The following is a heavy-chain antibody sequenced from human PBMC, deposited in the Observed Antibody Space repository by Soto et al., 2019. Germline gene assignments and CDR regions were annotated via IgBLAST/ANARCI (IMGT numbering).Heavy chain of an antibody. CDR3: ARFSYSGYDYPVGLSFDY. D-gene: IGHD5-12*01. J-gene: IGHJ4*02. CDR1: GLTFSSYS. V-gene: IGHV3-21*01. CDR2: ISSSSSYI. Sequence: GGSLRLSCAASGLTFSSYSMNCVRQAPGKGLEWVSSISSSSSYIYYADSVKGRFTISRDNAKNSLNLQMNSLRAEDTAVYYCARFSYSGYDYPVGLSFDYWGQGTLFTVSS.